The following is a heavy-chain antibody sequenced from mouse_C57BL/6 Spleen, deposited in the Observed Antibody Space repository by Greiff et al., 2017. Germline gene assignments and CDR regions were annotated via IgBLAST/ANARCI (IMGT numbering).Heavy chain of an antibody. CDR3: ARSELGTRGYYFDY. CDR1: GYTFTDHT. Sequence: VQLVESDAELVKPGASGKISCKVSGYTFTDHTIHWMKQRPEQGLEWIGYIYPRDGSTKYNEKIKGKATLTADKSSSTAYMQLNSLTSEDSAVYFCARSELGTRGYYFDYWGQGTTLTVSS. CDR2: IYPRDGST. V-gene: IGHV1-78*01. D-gene: IGHD4-1*01. J-gene: IGHJ2*01.